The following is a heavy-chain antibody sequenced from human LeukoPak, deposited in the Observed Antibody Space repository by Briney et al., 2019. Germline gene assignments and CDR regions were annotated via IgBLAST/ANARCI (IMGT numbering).Heavy chain of an antibody. CDR1: GFTFSSYA. Sequence: GRSQRLSCAASGFTFSSYAMHWVRQAPGKGLEWVAVISYDGSNKYYADSVKGRFTISRDNSKNTLYLQMNSLRAEDTAVYYCARDQVDTASFYYFDYWGQGTLVTVSS. J-gene: IGHJ4*02. V-gene: IGHV3-30-3*01. CDR3: ARDQVDTASFYYFDY. D-gene: IGHD5-18*01. CDR2: ISYDGSNK.